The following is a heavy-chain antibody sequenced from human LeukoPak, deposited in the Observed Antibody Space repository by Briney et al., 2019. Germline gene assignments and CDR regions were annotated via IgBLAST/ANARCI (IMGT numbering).Heavy chain of an antibody. J-gene: IGHJ5*02. V-gene: IGHV3-43*01. CDR1: GFTFDDYT. Sequence: PGGSLRLSCAASGFTFDDYTMHWVRQAPGKGLERVSLISWDGGSTYYADSVKGRFTISRDNNKNSLYLQMSSLRTEDTALYYCAKARYCSSTSCPDNWFDPWGQGTLVTVSS. CDR3: AKARYCSSTSCPDNWFDP. D-gene: IGHD2-2*01. CDR2: ISWDGGST.